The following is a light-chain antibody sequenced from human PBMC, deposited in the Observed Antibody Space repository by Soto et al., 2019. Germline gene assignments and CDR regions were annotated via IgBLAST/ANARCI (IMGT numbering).Light chain of an antibody. CDR1: QSVSSNF. CDR3: QQYGSSPPT. Sequence: EIVLTQSPGTLSLSPGERATLSCRASQSVSSNFLAWYQQKPGQAPRLLIYDASSRATGIPDRFSGSGSGTDFTLTISRLEPEDFAVYYCQQYGSSPPTFGQGTRLESK. J-gene: IGKJ5*01. CDR2: DAS. V-gene: IGKV3-20*01.